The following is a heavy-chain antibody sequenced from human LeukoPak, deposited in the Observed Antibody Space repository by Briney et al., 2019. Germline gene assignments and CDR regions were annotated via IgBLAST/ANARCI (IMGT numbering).Heavy chain of an antibody. CDR1: GGSISSGGYS. D-gene: IGHD3-3*01. V-gene: IGHV4-30-2*01. CDR2: IYHSGGT. J-gene: IGHJ5*02. Sequence: SQTLSLTCAVSGGSISSGGYSWSWIRQPPGKGLEWIGYIYHSGGTYYNPSLKSRVTISVDRSKNQFSLKLSSVTAADTAVYYCARGGYYAPSKPYNWFDPWGQGTLVTVSS. CDR3: ARGGYYAPSKPYNWFDP.